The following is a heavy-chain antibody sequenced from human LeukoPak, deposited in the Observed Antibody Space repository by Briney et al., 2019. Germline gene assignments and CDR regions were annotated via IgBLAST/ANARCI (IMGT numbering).Heavy chain of an antibody. CDR1: GFAFSYYM. CDR3: ARDKDFTIDY. Sequence: GGSLRLSCEVSGFAFSYYMMTWVRQAPGEGLEWVANMRTDGSVPSYVDSVKGRFTISRDNAKSSLYLQMNNLRVEDTAVYYCARDKDFTIDYWGQGTLVTVSS. J-gene: IGHJ4*02. CDR2: MRTDGSVP. D-gene: IGHD3-10*01. V-gene: IGHV3-7*01.